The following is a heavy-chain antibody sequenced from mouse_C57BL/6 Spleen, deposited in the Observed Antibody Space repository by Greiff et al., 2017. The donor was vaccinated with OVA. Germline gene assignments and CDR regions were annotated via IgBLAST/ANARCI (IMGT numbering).Heavy chain of an antibody. V-gene: IGHV5-9*01. D-gene: IGHD2-1*01. CDR3: ARHGGNPAWFAY. Sequence: EVMLVESGGGLVKPGGSLKLSCAASGFTFSSYTMSWVRQTPEKRLEWVATISGGGGNTYYPDSVKGRFTISRDNAKNTLYLQMSSLRSEDTALYYCARHGGNPAWFAYWGQGTLVTVSA. J-gene: IGHJ3*01. CDR1: GFTFSSYT. CDR2: ISGGGGNT.